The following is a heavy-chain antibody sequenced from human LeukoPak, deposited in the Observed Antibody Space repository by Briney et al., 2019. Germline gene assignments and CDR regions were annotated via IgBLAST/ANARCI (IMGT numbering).Heavy chain of an antibody. CDR3: ARDDPPGLHCSSTSCYFSYGMDV. J-gene: IGHJ6*02. CDR2: IKQDGSEK. Sequence: PGGSLRLSCGASGFTFSSNWMTWVRQAPGKGLEWVANIKQDGSEKNYVDSVKGRFTISRDNAKNSLYLQMNSLRAEDTAVYYCARDDPPGLHCSSTSCYFSYGMDVWGQGTTVTVSS. D-gene: IGHD2-2*01. CDR1: GFTFSSNW. V-gene: IGHV3-7*05.